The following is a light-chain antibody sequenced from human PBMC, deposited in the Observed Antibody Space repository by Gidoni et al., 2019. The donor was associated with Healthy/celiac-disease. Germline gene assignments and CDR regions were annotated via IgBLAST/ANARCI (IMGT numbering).Light chain of an antibody. V-gene: IGKV1-5*03. CDR3: QQYNSYPLT. CDR1: QSISSR. CDR2: KAS. Sequence: DIQMNQSPSTLSASVGDRVTITCRASQSISSRLAWYQQKPGKAPKLLIYKASSLESGVPSRFSGSGSGTEFTLTSSSLQPDDFATYYCQQYNSYPLTFGGGTKVEIK. J-gene: IGKJ4*01.